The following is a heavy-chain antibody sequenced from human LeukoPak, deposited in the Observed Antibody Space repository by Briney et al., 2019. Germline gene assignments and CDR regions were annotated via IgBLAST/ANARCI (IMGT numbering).Heavy chain of an antibody. CDR1: GYTFTSYG. V-gene: IGHV1-18*01. D-gene: IGHD2-2*01. J-gene: IGHJ4*02. CDR2: ISAYNGNT. CDR3: ARDWEGYCSSTSCSVVSIH. Sequence: ASVKVSCKASGYTFTSYGISWVRQAPGQGLEWMGWISAYNGNTNYAQKFQGRVTMTRDTSISTAYMELSRLRSDDTAVYYCARDWEGYCSSTSCSVVSIHWGQGTLVTVSS.